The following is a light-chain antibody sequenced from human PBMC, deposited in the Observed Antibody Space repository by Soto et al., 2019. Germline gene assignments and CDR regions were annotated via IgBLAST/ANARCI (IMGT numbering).Light chain of an antibody. CDR1: QSVGSA. CDR2: GAS. J-gene: IGKJ4*01. V-gene: IGKV3-15*01. Sequence: EIVMTQSPATLSVSPGETATLSCRASQSVGSAVAWYQHKPGQAPRLLLVGASIRATGVPGRFSGGGSGTEFTLTLSSLQSEDFAVYYCQQYKNWPPLTFGGGTTVEIK. CDR3: QQYKNWPPLT.